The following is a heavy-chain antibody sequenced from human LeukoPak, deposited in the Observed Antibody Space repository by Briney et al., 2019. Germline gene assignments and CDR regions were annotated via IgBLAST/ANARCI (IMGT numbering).Heavy chain of an antibody. Sequence: GASVKVSCKASGGTFSSYAISWVRQAPGQGLEWIGGIIPIFGTANYAQKFQGRVTITADESTSTAYMELSSLRSEDTAVYYCARDGGSWYRYFDYWGQGTLVTVSS. J-gene: IGHJ4*02. CDR2: IIPIFGTA. D-gene: IGHD6-13*01. CDR3: ARDGGSWYRYFDY. CDR1: GGTFSSYA. V-gene: IGHV1-69*01.